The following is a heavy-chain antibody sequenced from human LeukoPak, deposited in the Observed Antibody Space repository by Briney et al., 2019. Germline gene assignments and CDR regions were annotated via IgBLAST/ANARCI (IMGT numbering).Heavy chain of an antibody. CDR1: GYTLTDYY. D-gene: IGHD2-15*01. CDR2: INPSSGGT. CDR3: ARSGVVVAATVNVDWFDP. J-gene: IGHJ5*02. V-gene: IGHV1-2*02. Sequence: ASVKVSCKASGYTLTDYYVHWVRQAPGQGLEWMGWINPSSGGTNYAQKFQGRVTMTRDTSVSTAYMELSRLTSYDTAVYYCARSGVVVAATVNVDWFDPWGQGTLVTVSS.